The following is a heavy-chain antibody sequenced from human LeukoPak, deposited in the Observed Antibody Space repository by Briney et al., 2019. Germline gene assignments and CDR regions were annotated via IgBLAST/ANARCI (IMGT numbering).Heavy chain of an antibody. J-gene: IGHJ4*02. Sequence: SETLSLTCTVSGGSISSYYWSWIRQPPGKGLEWIGYIHDSGGTNYNPSLKSRVTISVDTSKNRFSLKLSSVTAADTAVYYCARDRREQYCSGGSCYSALGFFDYWGQGTLVTVSS. V-gene: IGHV4-59*01. D-gene: IGHD2-15*01. CDR1: GGSISSYY. CDR2: IHDSGGT. CDR3: ARDRREQYCSGGSCYSALGFFDY.